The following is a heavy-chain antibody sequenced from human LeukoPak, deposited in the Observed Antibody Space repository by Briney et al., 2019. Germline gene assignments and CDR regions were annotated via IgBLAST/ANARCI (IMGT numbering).Heavy chain of an antibody. V-gene: IGHV1-8*01. D-gene: IGHD6-19*01. CDR2: MNPNSSNT. CDR1: GYTFPNYH. J-gene: IGHJ4*02. CDR3: ARRGAVAGTNGY. Sequence: SVPVTFKCTGYTFPNYHYHWLGQATAQGMEWMGWMNPNSSNTGYAQKFQGRVTMTRNTSISTAYMELSSLRSEDTAVYYCARRGAVAGTNGYWGQGTLVTVPS.